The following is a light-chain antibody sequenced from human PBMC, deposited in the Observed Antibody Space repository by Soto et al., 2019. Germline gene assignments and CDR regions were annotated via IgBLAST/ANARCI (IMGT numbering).Light chain of an antibody. Sequence: QSVLTQPASVSGSPGQSITFSCTGSSDDIGNFNLVSWYQQYPGKAPKLILYEVNKRPLGVSDRFSGSKSGNTASLTISGLQAEDEADYHCCSYAGSRWVFGGGPKVTVL. CDR2: EVN. CDR3: CSYAGSRWV. J-gene: IGLJ3*02. CDR1: SDDIGNFNL. V-gene: IGLV2-23*02.